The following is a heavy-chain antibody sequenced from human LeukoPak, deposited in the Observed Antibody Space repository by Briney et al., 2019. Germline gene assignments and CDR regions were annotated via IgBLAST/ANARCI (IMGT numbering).Heavy chain of an antibody. V-gene: IGHV1-2*02. CDR1: GYTFTGYY. CDR2: INPNSGGT. J-gene: IGHJ4*02. D-gene: IGHD3-22*01. Sequence: ASGKLSCKASGYTFTGYYMHWVRQAPGQGLEWMGWINPNSGGTNYAQKFQGRVTMTRDTSISTAYMELSRLRSDDTAVYYCARVFSSGYHNDYWGQGTLVSVSS. CDR3: ARVFSSGYHNDY.